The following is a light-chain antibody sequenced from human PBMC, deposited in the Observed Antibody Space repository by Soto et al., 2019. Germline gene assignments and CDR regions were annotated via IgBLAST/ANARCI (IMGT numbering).Light chain of an antibody. CDR2: GAS. CDR1: QSVSSN. Sequence: EIVMTQSPATLAASPGERAPLSCRASQSVSSNLAWYQQKPGEAPRLLIYGASTRATGIPARFSGSGSGTEFTLTISSLQSEDFAVYYCQQYNNWWTFGQGTKVDIK. CDR3: QQYNNWWT. J-gene: IGKJ1*01. V-gene: IGKV3-15*01.